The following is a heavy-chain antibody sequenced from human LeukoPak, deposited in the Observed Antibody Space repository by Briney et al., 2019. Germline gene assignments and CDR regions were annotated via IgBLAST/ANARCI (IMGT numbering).Heavy chain of an antibody. Sequence: ASVNVSCKASGYTFITYGITWVRQAPGQGLEWMGWITPYNGDTNYAQNLQDRVTMTTDTSTSTAYMVLRSLRSDDTAVYFCARVAGVSYNYFDSWGQGTLVTVSS. J-gene: IGHJ4*02. CDR1: GYTFITYG. V-gene: IGHV1-18*01. CDR2: ITPYNGDT. D-gene: IGHD1-26*01. CDR3: ARVAGVSYNYFDS.